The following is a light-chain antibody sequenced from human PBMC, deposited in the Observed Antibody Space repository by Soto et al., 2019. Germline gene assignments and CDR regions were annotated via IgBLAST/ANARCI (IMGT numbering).Light chain of an antibody. Sequence: EIVLTQSPGTLSLSPGERATLSCRASQSVSSSYLAWYRQKPGQAPRLLIYDASSRATGIPDRFSGSGSGTDFTLTISRLEPEDSAVYYCQQYGSSPLTFGPGTIVDIK. CDR2: DAS. J-gene: IGKJ3*01. CDR1: QSVSSSY. CDR3: QQYGSSPLT. V-gene: IGKV3-20*01.